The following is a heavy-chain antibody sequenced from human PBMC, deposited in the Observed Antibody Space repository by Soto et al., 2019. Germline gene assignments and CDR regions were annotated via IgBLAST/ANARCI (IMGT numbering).Heavy chain of an antibody. CDR1: GGSIRNYF. CDR3: AAGEASSRNLAPYYLDF. D-gene: IGHD6-13*01. Sequence: SETLSLTCTVSGGSIRNYFWTWIRQPPGKVLEWIGYIHYSGTTSFFPSYNPSLRSRVTISEDTSKNQFSPKLLSVTTADTAVYFCAAGEASSRNLAPYYLDFWGQGTLVTVSS. CDR2: IHYSGTT. V-gene: IGHV4-59*01. J-gene: IGHJ4*02.